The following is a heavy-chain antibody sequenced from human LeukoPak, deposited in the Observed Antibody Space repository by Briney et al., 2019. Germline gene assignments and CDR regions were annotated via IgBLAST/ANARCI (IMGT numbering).Heavy chain of an antibody. J-gene: IGHJ2*01. V-gene: IGHV3-21*01. Sequence: GGSLRLSCAASGFTFSSYSMNWVRQAPGKGLEWVSSISSSSSYIYYADSVKGRFTISRDNAKNSLYLQMNSLRAEDTAVYYCARVGYCSGGSCYSTDWYFDLWGRGTLVTVSS. CDR2: ISSSSSYI. CDR3: ARVGYCSGGSCYSTDWYFDL. CDR1: GFTFSSYS. D-gene: IGHD2-15*01.